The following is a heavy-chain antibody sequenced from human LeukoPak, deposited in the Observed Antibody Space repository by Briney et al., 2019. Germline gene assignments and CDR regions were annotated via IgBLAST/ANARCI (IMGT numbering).Heavy chain of an antibody. Sequence: SETLSLTCTVSGGSISSSSYYWGWIRQPPGKGLEWIGSIYYSGSTYYNPSLKSRVTISVDASKNQFSLKLSSVTAADTAVYYCARHDGIAAPHDYWGQGTLVTVSS. V-gene: IGHV4-39*01. J-gene: IGHJ4*02. CDR1: GGSISSSSYY. D-gene: IGHD6-13*01. CDR3: ARHDGIAAPHDY. CDR2: IYYSGST.